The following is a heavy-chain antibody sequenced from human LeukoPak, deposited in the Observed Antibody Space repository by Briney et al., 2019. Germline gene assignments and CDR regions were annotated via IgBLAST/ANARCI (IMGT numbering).Heavy chain of an antibody. D-gene: IGHD5-18*01. V-gene: IGHV4-59*01. J-gene: IGHJ3*02. Sequence: SETLSLTCTVSGGSISSYYWSWIRQPPGKGLEWIGYIYYSGSTNYNPSLKSRVTISVDTSKNQFSLKLSSVTAADTAVYYFARHIPIYSLYAFDIWGQGTMVTVSS. CDR2: IYYSGST. CDR3: ARHIPIYSLYAFDI. CDR1: GGSISSYY.